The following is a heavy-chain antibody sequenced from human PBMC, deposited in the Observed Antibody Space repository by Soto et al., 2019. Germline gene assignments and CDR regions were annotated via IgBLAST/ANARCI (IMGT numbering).Heavy chain of an antibody. Sequence: LSLTCAVYGGSFSNNYWTWFRQPPGKGLEWIGEISPSGTTKYIPSLKSRGTISVDTSRRQFFLKVTSVSAADTAVYYCATSLWFGTQPEIWGPGTLVTVSS. CDR1: GGSFSNNY. J-gene: IGHJ4*02. CDR3: ATSLWFGTQPEI. CDR2: ISPSGTT. D-gene: IGHD3-10*01. V-gene: IGHV4-34*01.